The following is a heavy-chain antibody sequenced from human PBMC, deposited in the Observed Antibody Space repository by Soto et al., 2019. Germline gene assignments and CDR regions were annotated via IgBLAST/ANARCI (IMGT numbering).Heavy chain of an antibody. Sequence: QVQLVQSEAEVKKPGSSVKVSCKASGGTFSSYAISWVRQAPGQGLEWMGGIIPILGTANYAQKFQGRVTITADESTSTAYMELSSLRSEDTAVYYCARLPYYYGSGSLNWFDPWGQGTLVTVSS. CDR3: ARLPYYYGSGSLNWFDP. D-gene: IGHD3-10*01. CDR2: IIPILGTA. J-gene: IGHJ5*02. V-gene: IGHV1-69*01. CDR1: GGTFSSYA.